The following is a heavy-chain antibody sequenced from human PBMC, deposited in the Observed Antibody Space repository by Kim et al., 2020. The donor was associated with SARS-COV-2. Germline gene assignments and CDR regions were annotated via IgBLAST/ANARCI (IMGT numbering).Heavy chain of an antibody. CDR2: LYSGGTT. J-gene: IGHJ6*02. V-gene: IGHV3-66*02. CDR1: AFSVSSSY. Sequence: GGSLRLSCTASAFSVSSSYMNWVRQAPGKGLEWVSSLYSGGTTYYADSVKGRFTISRDNSKNTLYLQMDSLTVEDTAVYYCARDVPVVTSGYYYYYYGMDVWSQGTTVTVSS. D-gene: IGHD2-21*02. CDR3: ARDVPVVTSGYYYYYYGMDV.